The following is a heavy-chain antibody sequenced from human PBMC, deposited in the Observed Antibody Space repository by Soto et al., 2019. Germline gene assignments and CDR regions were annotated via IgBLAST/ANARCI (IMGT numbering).Heavy chain of an antibody. CDR2: IRASAGTT. D-gene: IGHD5-18*01. V-gene: IGHV3-23*01. CDR3: AKGGYTTYYEC. J-gene: IGHJ4*02. Sequence: SLRLSCAASGFTFSSYAMTWVRQAPGKGLEWVSTIRASAGTTFYADSVKGRFTISRDNSKNTVYLQMNSLKAEDRALYFCAKGGYTTYYECWGQGTLVTVSS. CDR1: GFTFSSYA.